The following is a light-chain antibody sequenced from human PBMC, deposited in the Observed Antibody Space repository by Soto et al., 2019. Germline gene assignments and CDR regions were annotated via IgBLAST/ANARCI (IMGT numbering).Light chain of an antibody. CDR2: DVS. CDR1: SSDVGGYNY. J-gene: IGLJ1*01. Sequence: QSVLTQPRSVSGSPGQSVTISCTGTSSDVGGYNYVSWYQQHPGKAPKLMIYDVSKRPSGVPDRFSGSKSGNTASLTISGLQAEDEADYYCCSYTSTTTFVLGTGTKLTVL. V-gene: IGLV2-11*01. CDR3: CSYTSTTTFV.